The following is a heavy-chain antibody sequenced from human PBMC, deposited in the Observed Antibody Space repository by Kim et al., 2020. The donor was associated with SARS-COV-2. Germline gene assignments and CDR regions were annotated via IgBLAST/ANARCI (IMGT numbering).Heavy chain of an antibody. Sequence: PSLTSRVTISVNTSKNQFSLKLSSVSAADTAVYYCSRDCWGSSTSWLADYWGQGTLVTVSS. CDR3: SRDCWGSSTSWLADY. J-gene: IGHJ4*02. V-gene: IGHV4-39*07. D-gene: IGHD2-2*01.